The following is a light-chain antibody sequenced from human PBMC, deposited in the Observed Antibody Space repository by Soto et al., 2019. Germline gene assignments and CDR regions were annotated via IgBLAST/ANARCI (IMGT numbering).Light chain of an antibody. V-gene: IGKV3-11*01. CDR2: DAS. CDR1: QSVSSY. J-gene: IGKJ4*01. Sequence: EIVLTQSPATLSLSPGERATLSCRASQSVSSYFAWYQQKPGLAPRLLIYDASTRAAGIPARFSGSGSGTDFTLPISSLEPDDFAVYYCQQRSDWPLTFGGGTKVEIK. CDR3: QQRSDWPLT.